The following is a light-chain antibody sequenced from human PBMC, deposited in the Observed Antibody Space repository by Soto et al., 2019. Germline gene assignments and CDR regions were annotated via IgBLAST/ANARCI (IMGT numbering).Light chain of an antibody. J-gene: IGKJ4*01. V-gene: IGKV3-20*01. CDR3: QQYGSSPLT. CDR1: QSVSSSF. CDR2: GAS. Sequence: ESVLTQAPGTLSLSPGERATLSCSASQSVSSSFFDWYQQKPGQAPRLLIYGASSRATGIPDRFSGSGSGTDFTLTISRLEPEDVAVYYCQQYGSSPLTFGGGNTVEIK.